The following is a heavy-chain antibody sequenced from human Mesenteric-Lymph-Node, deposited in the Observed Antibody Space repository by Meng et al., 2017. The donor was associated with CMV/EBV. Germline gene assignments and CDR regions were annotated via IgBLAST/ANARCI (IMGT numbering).Heavy chain of an antibody. CDR1: GFTFDDYA. CDR3: ATYRGRTPCYYNFYNGMDV. J-gene: IGHJ6*02. CDR2: ISSSSSYI. Sequence: GESLKISCAASGFTFDDYAINWVRQAPGKGLEWVSSISSSSSYIYYADSVKGRFTISRDNAKNSLYLRMNSLRAEDTAVYYCATYRGRTPCYYNFYNGMDVWGQGTTVTVSS. V-gene: IGHV3-21*01. D-gene: IGHD2-2*01.